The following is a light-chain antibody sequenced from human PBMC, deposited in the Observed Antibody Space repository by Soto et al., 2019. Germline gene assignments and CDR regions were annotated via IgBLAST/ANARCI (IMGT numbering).Light chain of an antibody. Sequence: DIVLTQSPATLSLSPGERATLYCGASQRVSGGFLAWYQQKPGLAPRLILYDTSFRATGIPDRFSGSGSGTDFTLIISRLDPEDFAVYYCQQYGSSPSFGQGTKVEIK. CDR1: QRVSGGF. J-gene: IGKJ1*01. V-gene: IGKV3D-20*01. CDR2: DTS. CDR3: QQYGSSPS.